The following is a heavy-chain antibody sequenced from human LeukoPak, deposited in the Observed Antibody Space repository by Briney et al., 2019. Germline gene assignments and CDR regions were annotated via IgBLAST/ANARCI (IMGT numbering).Heavy chain of an antibody. J-gene: IGHJ4*02. CDR2: ISYDGSNK. CDR3: AAGPATTNPHFDY. Sequence: PGRSLRLSCAASGFTFSSYAMHWVRQAPGKGLEWVAVISYDGSNKYYADSVKGRFTISRDNSKNTLYLQMNSLRAEDTAVYYCAAGPATTNPHFDYWGQGTLVTVSS. CDR1: GFTFSSYA. D-gene: IGHD4-11*01. V-gene: IGHV3-30-3*01.